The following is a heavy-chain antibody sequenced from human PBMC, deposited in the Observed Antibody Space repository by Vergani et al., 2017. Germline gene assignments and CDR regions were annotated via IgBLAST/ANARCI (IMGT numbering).Heavy chain of an antibody. J-gene: IGHJ4*02. CDR1: GFTFSNAW. Sequence: EVQLVESGGGLVKPGGSLRLSCAASGFTFSNAWMSWVRQAPGKGMEWVGRIKSKTDGGTTDYAAPVKGRFTISRDDSKNTLYLQMNSLKTEEPAVYYCTTGEIAVAGTGDYWGQGTLVTVSS. D-gene: IGHD6-19*01. CDR3: TTGEIAVAGTGDY. V-gene: IGHV3-15*01. CDR2: IKSKTDGGTT.